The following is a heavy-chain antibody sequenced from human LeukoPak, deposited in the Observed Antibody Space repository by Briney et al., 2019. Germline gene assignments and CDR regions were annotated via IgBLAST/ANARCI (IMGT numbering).Heavy chain of an antibody. CDR1: GFTFSNYG. V-gene: IGHV3-21*01. CDR3: AKVLEQLVLDY. J-gene: IGHJ4*02. CDR2: ISSSSSYI. D-gene: IGHD6-6*01. Sequence: SGGSLRLSCAASGFTFSNYGMNWVRQAPGKGLEWVSYISSSSSYIYYADSVKGRFTISRDNAKNSLYLQMNSLRAEDTAVYYCAKVLEQLVLDYWGQGTLVTVSS.